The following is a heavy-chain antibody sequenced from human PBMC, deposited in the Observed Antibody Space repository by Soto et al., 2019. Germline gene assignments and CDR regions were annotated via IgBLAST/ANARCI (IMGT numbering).Heavy chain of an antibody. V-gene: IGHV3-23*01. CDR2: ISGSGFKK. J-gene: IGHJ5*02. D-gene: IGHD1-26*01. CDR3: AKNQGVELVPLATVDWFDP. CDR1: GFIFENFG. Sequence: LRVSCAASGFIFENFGMSWVRQAPGKGLEWISSISGSGFKKYYADSVKGRFTISRDNSKSTVYLELNNLSAEDTAVYHCAKNQGVELVPLATVDWFDPWGQGSVVTVSS.